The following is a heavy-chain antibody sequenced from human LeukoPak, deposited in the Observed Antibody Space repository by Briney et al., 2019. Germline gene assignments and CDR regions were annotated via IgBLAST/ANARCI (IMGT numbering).Heavy chain of an antibody. J-gene: IGHJ4*02. D-gene: IGHD2/OR15-2a*01. CDR3: ARGPSNRHFDY. CDR1: GFTLRSYS. V-gene: IGHV3-48*02. Sequence: GGSLRLSCAASGFTLRSYSMDWVRQAPGKGLEWVSHISRGSNSINYADSVKGRFTISRDNAKNSLLLQMNSLRDEDTAVYYCARGPSNRHFDYWGQGTLVTVSS. CDR2: ISRGSNSI.